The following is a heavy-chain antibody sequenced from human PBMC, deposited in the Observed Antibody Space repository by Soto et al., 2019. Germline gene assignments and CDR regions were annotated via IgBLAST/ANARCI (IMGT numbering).Heavy chain of an antibody. V-gene: IGHV3-30*03. CDR2: ISCDGSNK. CDR3: ARDRSSWYYYYGMDV. D-gene: IGHD6-13*01. J-gene: IGHJ6*02. CDR1: GFTFSDYY. Sequence: GGALRLSCSASGFTFSDYYMTWVRQAPGKGLEWVSVISCDGSNKYYADSVKGRFTISRDNSKNTLYLQMNSLRAEDTAVYYCARDRSSWYYYYGMDVWGQGTTVTVSS.